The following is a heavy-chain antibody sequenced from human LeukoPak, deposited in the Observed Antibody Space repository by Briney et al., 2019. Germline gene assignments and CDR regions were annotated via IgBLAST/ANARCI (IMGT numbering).Heavy chain of an antibody. V-gene: IGHV3-66*01. CDR2: IYTGGRT. CDR3: ARAKYDYYDTSGPTALDY. CDR1: GFTVTSNF. J-gene: IGHJ4*02. Sequence: GGSLRLSCAASGFTVTSNFMSWVRKAPGQGREWVSGIYTGGRTYYADSVKGRFIISRDMSKNTLFLQMNSLRAGDTAVYYCARAKYDYYDTSGPTALDYWGQGTLVTVSS. D-gene: IGHD3-22*01.